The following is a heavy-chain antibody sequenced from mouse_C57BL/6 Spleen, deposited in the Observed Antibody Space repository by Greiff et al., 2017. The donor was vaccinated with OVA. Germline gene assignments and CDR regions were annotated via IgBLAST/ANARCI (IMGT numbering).Heavy chain of an antibody. CDR2: ISSGGSYT. CDR3: ARHDGVLRYYFDY. Sequence: EVNVVESGGDLVKPGGSLKLSCAASGFTFSSYGMSWVRQTPDKRLEWVATISSGGSYTYYPDSVKGRFTISRDNAKNTLYLQMSSLKSEDTAMYYCARHDGVLRYYFDYWGQGTTLTVSS. CDR1: GFTFSSYG. D-gene: IGHD1-1*01. J-gene: IGHJ2*01. V-gene: IGHV5-6*01.